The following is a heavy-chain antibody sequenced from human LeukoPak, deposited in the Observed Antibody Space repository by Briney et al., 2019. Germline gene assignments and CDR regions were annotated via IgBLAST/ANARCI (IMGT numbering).Heavy chain of an antibody. CDR2: INAGNGNT. Sequence: ASVKVSCKASGYTFTSYAMHWVRQAPGQRLEWMGWINAGNGNTKYSQKFQGRVTITRDTSASTAYMELSSLRSEDTAVYYCARSSVVPAAIFYAFDIWGQGTMVTVSS. J-gene: IGHJ3*02. CDR3: ARSSVVPAAIFYAFDI. V-gene: IGHV1-3*01. D-gene: IGHD2-2*01. CDR1: GYTFTSYA.